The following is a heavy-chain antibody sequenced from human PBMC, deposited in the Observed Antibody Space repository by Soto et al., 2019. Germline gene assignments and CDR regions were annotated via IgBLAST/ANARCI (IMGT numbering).Heavy chain of an antibody. CDR2: IVYSGST. V-gene: IGHV4-61*08. CDR1: GGSISSVDYS. Sequence: SETLSLTCAVSGGSISSVDYSWIWTRQPPGMGMVWIGYIVYSGSTNFTPALKSRVSVSVDTAKNQFSLKLSFVTAADTAVFYCARHFSPLTDYYDSSGYLNWGHGTLVKVS. J-gene: IGHJ4*01. CDR3: ARHFSPLTDYYDSSGYLN. D-gene: IGHD3-22*01.